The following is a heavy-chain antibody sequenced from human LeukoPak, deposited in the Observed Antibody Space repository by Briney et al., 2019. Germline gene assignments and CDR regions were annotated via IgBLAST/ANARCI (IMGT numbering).Heavy chain of an antibody. Sequence: EPSETLSLTCTVSGGSISSYYWSWIRQPPGKGLEWIGYIYYSGSTNYNPSLKSRVTISVDTSKNQFSLKLSSVTAADTAVYYCARGSPRVTMIVVVIRRNAFDIWGQGTMVTVSS. J-gene: IGHJ3*02. CDR3: ARGSPRVTMIVVVIRRNAFDI. D-gene: IGHD3-22*01. CDR2: IYYSGST. CDR1: GGSISSYY. V-gene: IGHV4-59*01.